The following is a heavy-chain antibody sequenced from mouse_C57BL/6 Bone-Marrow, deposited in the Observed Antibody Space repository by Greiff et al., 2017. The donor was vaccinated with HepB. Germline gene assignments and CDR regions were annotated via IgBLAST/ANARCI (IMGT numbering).Heavy chain of an antibody. D-gene: IGHD1-1*01. V-gene: IGHV1-81*01. J-gene: IGHJ4*01. CDR3: ARSPSIYYYGSSYFYYAMDY. Sequence: VKVVESGAELARPGASVKLSCKASGYTFTSYGISWVKQRTGQGLEWIGEIYPRSGNTYYNEKFKGKATLTADKSSSTAYMELRSLTSEDSAVYFCARSPSIYYYGSSYFYYAMDYWGQGTAVTVSS. CDR1: GYTFTSYG. CDR2: IYPRSGNT.